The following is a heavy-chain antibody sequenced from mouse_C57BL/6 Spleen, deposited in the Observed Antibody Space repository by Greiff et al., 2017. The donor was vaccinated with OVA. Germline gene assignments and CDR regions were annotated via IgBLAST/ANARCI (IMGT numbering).Heavy chain of an antibody. CDR1: GFSLTSYG. J-gene: IGHJ1*03. CDR3: ARNARDWYFDV. V-gene: IGHV2-2*01. Sequence: VNLVESGPGLVQPSQSLSITCTVSGFSLTSYGVHWVRQSPGKGLEWLGVIWSGGSTDYNAAFISRLSISKDNSKSQVFFKMNSLQADDTAIYYCARNARDWYFDVWGTGTTVTVSS. CDR2: IWSGGST.